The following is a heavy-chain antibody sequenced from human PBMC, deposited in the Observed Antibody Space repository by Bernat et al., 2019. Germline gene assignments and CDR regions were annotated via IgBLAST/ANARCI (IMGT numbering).Heavy chain of an antibody. CDR2: ISYDGSNK. Sequence: QVQLVESGGGVVQPGRSLRLSCAASGFTFSSYGMHWVRQAPGKGLEWVAVISYDGSNKYYADSVKGRFTISRDNSKNTLYLQMNSLRAEDTAVYYCARLSGIAAASYYFDYWGQGTLVTVSS. CDR3: ARLSGIAAASYYFDY. J-gene: IGHJ4*02. D-gene: IGHD6-13*01. V-gene: IGHV3-30*03. CDR1: GFTFSSYG.